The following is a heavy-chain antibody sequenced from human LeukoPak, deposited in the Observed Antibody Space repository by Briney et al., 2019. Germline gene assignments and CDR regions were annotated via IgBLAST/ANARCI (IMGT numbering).Heavy chain of an antibody. J-gene: IGHJ6*02. V-gene: IGHV5-51*01. D-gene: IGHD2-2*01. CDR1: GYSFTSYW. CDR2: IYPGDSDT. Sequence: GESLKISCKGSGYSFTSYWIGWVRQMPGKGLEWMGIIYPGDSDTRYSPSFQGQVTISADKSISTAYLQWSSLKASDTAMYYCARHETGIVPAAIDRDYYYYYGMDVWGQGTTVTVSS. CDR3: ARHETGIVPAAIDRDYYYYYGMDV.